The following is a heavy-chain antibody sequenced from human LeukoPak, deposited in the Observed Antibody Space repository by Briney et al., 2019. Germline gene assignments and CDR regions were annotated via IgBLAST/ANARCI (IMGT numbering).Heavy chain of an antibody. D-gene: IGHD6-13*01. Sequence: SETLSLACTVSGYSISSGYYWGWIRQPPGKGLEWIGSIYHSGSTYYNPSLKSRVTISVDTSKTQFSLKLSSVTAADTAVYYCARDGPIAAAGNWFDPWGQGTLVTVSS. V-gene: IGHV4-38-2*02. J-gene: IGHJ5*02. CDR2: IYHSGST. CDR1: GYSISSGYY. CDR3: ARDGPIAAAGNWFDP.